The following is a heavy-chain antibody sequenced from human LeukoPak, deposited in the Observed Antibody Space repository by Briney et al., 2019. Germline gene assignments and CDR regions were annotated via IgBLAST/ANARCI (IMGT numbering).Heavy chain of an antibody. CDR3: AKDWGYASGTYLDS. CDR1: GFTFSSNA. CDR2: ISRDGSDK. V-gene: IGHV3-30*18. D-gene: IGHD3-16*01. J-gene: IGHJ4*02. Sequence: GGSLRLSCAASGFTFSSNAMHWVRQAPGKGLEWVAVISRDGSDKYYPDSVKGRFTISRDNSKNTLFLQMNSLRTGDTAVYYCAKDWGYASGTYLDSWGQGTLVTVSS.